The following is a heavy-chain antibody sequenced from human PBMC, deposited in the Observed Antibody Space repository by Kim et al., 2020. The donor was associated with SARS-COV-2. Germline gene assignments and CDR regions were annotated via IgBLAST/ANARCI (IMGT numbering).Heavy chain of an antibody. J-gene: IGHJ3*02. V-gene: IGHV3-30*07. CDR3: ARDLGLSRDFLGAFDI. D-gene: IGHD2-2*01. Sequence: SVKGRFTISRDNSKNTLYLQMNSLRAEDTAVYYCARDLGLSRDFLGAFDIWGQGTMVTVSS.